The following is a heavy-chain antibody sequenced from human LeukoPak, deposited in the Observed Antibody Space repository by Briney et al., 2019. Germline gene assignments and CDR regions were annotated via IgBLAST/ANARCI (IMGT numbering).Heavy chain of an antibody. J-gene: IGHJ4*02. CDR2: IKQDGSEK. D-gene: IGHD4-17*01. V-gene: IGHV3-7*01. CDR3: ARDPATTVTTYAY. Sequence: GGSLRLSCAASGFTFSSYAMHWVRQAPGKGREWVANIKQDGSEKYYVDSVKGRFTISRDNAKNSLYLQMNSLRAEDTAVYYCARDPATTVTTYAYWGQGTPVTVSS. CDR1: GFTFSSYA.